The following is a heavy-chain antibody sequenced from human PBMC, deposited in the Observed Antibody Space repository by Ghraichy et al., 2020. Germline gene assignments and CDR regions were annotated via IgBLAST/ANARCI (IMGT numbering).Heavy chain of an antibody. J-gene: IGHJ4*02. CDR3: AKARGAFDY. CDR2: ISWNSGSI. CDR1: GFTFDDYA. V-gene: IGHV3-9*01. Sequence: GGSLRLSCAASGFTFDDYAMHWVRQAPGKGLEWVSGISWNSGSIGYADSVKGRFTISRDNAKNSLYLQMNSLRAEDTALYYCAKARGAFDYWGQGTLVTVSS. D-gene: IGHD1-26*01.